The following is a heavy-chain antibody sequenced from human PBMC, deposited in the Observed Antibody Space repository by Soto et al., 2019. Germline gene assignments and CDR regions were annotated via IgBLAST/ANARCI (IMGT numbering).Heavy chain of an antibody. CDR3: ATRPVGYCISTSCWEEEYFQH. V-gene: IGHV1-69*13. J-gene: IGHJ1*01. D-gene: IGHD2-2*01. CDR2: IIPIFGTA. Sequence: VASVKVCCKASGGTFSSYAISWVRQAPGQGLEWMGGIIPIFGTANYAQKFQGRVTITADESTSTAYMELSSLRSEDTAVYYCATRPVGYCISTSCWEEEYFQHWGQGTLVTVSS. CDR1: GGTFSSYA.